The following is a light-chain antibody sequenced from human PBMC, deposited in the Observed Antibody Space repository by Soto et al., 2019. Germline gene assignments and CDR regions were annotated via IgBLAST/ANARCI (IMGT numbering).Light chain of an antibody. J-gene: IGKJ5*01. Sequence: EIVLTQSPGTLSLSPGERVTLSCMAGQRVMSNYLAWYHQRPGQAPRLLIFGASNRATGIPDRFSGTGSGTDFSLTISRLEPDDFAVYYCQQYGSSPGTFGQGTRLEIK. CDR2: GAS. V-gene: IGKV3-20*01. CDR1: QRVMSNY. CDR3: QQYGSSPGT.